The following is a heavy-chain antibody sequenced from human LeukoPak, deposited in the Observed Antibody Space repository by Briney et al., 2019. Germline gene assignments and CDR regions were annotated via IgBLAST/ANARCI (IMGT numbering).Heavy chain of an antibody. Sequence: GGSLRLSCAASGFAFSSYGMHWVRQAPGKGLEWVAVISYDGSNKYFADSVKGRFTISRDNSKNTLYLQMNSLRAEDTAVYYCAKDYRPHDFWSGLVDYWGQGTLVTVSS. CDR1: GFAFSSYG. V-gene: IGHV3-30*18. J-gene: IGHJ4*02. CDR2: ISYDGSNK. CDR3: AKDYRPHDFWSGLVDY. D-gene: IGHD3-3*01.